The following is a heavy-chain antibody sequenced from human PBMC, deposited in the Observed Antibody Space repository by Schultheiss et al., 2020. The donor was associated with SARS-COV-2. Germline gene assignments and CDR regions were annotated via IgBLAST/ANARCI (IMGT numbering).Heavy chain of an antibody. D-gene: IGHD4-17*01. CDR1: GFTFSSYE. J-gene: IGHJ4*02. CDR3: AREGLRGRYFDY. CDR2: IGFSDSNI. Sequence: GGSLRLSCAASGFTFSSYEMNWVRQAPGKGLEWVSYIGFSDSNIFYADSVKGRFTISRDNAKNSLYLQMNSLRAEDTAVYYCAREGLRGRYFDYWGQGALVTGSS. V-gene: IGHV3-48*03.